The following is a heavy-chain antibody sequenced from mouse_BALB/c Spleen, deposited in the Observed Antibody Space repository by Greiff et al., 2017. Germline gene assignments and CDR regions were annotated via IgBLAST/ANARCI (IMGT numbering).Heavy chain of an antibody. CDR2: ISSGGGNT. CDR3: ARGEDRYDGYYYAMDY. Sequence: EVQLVESGGGLVKPGGSLKLSCAASGFTFSSYTMSWVRQTPEKRLEWVATISSGGGNTYYPDSVKGRSTISRDNAKNNLYLHMSSLMSEDTALYYYARGEDRYDGYYYAMDYWGQGTSVTVSS. D-gene: IGHD2-14*01. J-gene: IGHJ4*01. V-gene: IGHV5-9*03. CDR1: GFTFSSYT.